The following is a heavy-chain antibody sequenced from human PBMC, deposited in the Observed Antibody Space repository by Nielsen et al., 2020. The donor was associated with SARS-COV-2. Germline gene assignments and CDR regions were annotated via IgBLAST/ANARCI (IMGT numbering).Heavy chain of an antibody. J-gene: IGHJ4*02. CDR2: ISSSSSYT. CDR3: ARETIDHTSSFVDY. D-gene: IGHD6-6*01. Sequence: LSLTCAASGFTFSSYWMSWIRQAPGKGLEWVSYISSSSSYTNYADSVKGRFTISRDNSKSTVFLQMNSLKLEDTAVYYCARETIDHTSSFVDYWGQGTLVTVSS. CDR1: GFTFSSYW. V-gene: IGHV3-11*06.